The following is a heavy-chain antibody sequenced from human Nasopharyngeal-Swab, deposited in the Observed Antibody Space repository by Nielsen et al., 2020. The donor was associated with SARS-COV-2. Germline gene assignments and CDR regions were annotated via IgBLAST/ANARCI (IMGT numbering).Heavy chain of an antibody. CDR2: INPNSGGT. J-gene: IGHJ4*02. Sequence: ASVQVSCKASGYTFTGYYMHWVRQAPGQGLEWMGRINPNSGGTNYAQKFQGRVTITRDTSASTAYMELSSLRSADTAVYYCARDLRGYSYGYDYWGQGTLVTVSS. D-gene: IGHD5-18*01. CDR1: GYTFTGYY. CDR3: ARDLRGYSYGYDY. V-gene: IGHV1-2*06.